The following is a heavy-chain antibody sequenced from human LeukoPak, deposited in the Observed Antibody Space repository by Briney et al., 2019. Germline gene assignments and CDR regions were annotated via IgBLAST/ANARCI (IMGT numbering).Heavy chain of an antibody. D-gene: IGHD3-22*01. V-gene: IGHV3-23*01. CDR2: ISGSGGST. CDR3: AKDPYYYDSSGYEDY. Sequence: PGGSLRLSCAASGFTFSSYAMSWVRQAPGKGLEWVSAISGSGGSTYYADSVKGRFTISRDNSKNTLYLQMNSLRAEDTAVYYCAKDPYYYDSSGYEDYWSQGTLVTVSS. CDR1: GFTFSSYA. J-gene: IGHJ4*02.